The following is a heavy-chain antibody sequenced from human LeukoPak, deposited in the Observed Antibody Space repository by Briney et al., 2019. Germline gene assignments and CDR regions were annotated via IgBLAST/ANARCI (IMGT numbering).Heavy chain of an antibody. J-gene: IGHJ4*02. CDR3: TTYPYSSGWYPFAS. CDR2: IKSKSDGGTT. D-gene: IGHD6-19*01. V-gene: IGHV3-15*01. CDR1: GFTFSNAW. Sequence: PGGSLRLSRAASGFTFSNAWMSWVRQAPGKGLEWVGRIKSKSDGGTTDYAAPVKGRFTISRDDSKNTLYLQMNSLKTEDTAVYYCTTYPYSSGWYPFASWGQGTLVTVSS.